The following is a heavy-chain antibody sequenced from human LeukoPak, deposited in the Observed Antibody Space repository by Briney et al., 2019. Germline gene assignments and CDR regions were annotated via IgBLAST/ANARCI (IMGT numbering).Heavy chain of an antibody. V-gene: IGHV4-39*01. CDR2: IYYSGST. D-gene: IGHD3-10*02. Sequence: KPSETLSLTCTVSGGSISSSSYYWGWIRQPPGKGLEWIGSIYYSGSTYYNPSLKSRVTISVDTSKNQFSLKLTSVTAADTAVYYCARRARIMLGFDYWGQGILVTVSS. CDR1: GGSISSSSYY. CDR3: ARRARIMLGFDY. J-gene: IGHJ4*02.